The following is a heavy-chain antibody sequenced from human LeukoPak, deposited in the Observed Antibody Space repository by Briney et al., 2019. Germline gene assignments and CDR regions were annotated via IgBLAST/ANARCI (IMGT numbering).Heavy chain of an antibody. Sequence: GGSLRLSCAASGFTFSSYGMHWVRQAPGKGLEWVAFIRYDGSNKYYADSVKGRFTISRDNSKNTLYLQMNSLRAEDTAVYYCAIRGKTTVTTWFDYWGQGTLVTVPS. CDR1: GFTFSSYG. D-gene: IGHD4-17*01. CDR2: IRYDGSNK. J-gene: IGHJ4*02. V-gene: IGHV3-30*02. CDR3: AIRGKTTVTTWFDY.